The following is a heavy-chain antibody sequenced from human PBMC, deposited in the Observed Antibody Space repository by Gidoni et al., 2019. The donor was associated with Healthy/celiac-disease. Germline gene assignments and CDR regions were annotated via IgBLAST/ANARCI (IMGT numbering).Heavy chain of an antibody. J-gene: IGHJ4*02. CDR3: ARIGDYIWGTQGSGDY. V-gene: IGHV1-46*03. D-gene: IGHD3-16*01. CDR1: GYTFTSYY. Sequence: QVQLVQSGAEVKKPGASVKVSCKASGYTFTSYYIHWVRQAHGQGFEWRGIINPSGGSTSSAQKFQGRVTMTRDTSTSTVYMELRSLRSEDTAVYYCARIGDYIWGTQGSGDYWGQGTLVTVSS. CDR2: INPSGGST.